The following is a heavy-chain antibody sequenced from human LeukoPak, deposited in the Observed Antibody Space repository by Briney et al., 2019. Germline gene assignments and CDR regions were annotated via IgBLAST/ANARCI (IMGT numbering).Heavy chain of an antibody. CDR2: ISAYNGNT. D-gene: IGHD3-3*01. J-gene: IGHJ6*02. CDR3: AREPLRFLEWSSPNYYYGMDV. Sequence: ASVKVCCKASGYTFTSYGISWVRQAPGQGLEWMGWISAYNGNTNYAQKLQGRVTMTTDTSTSAAYMELRSLRSDDTAVYYCAREPLRFLEWSSPNYYYGMDVWGQGTTVTVSS. V-gene: IGHV1-18*01. CDR1: GYTFTSYG.